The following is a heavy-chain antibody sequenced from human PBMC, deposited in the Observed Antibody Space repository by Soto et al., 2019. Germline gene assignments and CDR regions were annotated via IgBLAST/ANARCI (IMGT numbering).Heavy chain of an antibody. CDR1: GASISSDNW. J-gene: IGHJ4*02. Sequence: QVQLQESGPGLVKPSGTLSLTCAVSGASISSDNWWSWVRQPPGKGLEWIGEIYHSGRTTYNPSLQSRATISVDKSRNQLSLNLNSVTDADTAGYYCVRNNVFYLDYWGQGTLVTVSS. D-gene: IGHD3-10*02. CDR3: VRNNVFYLDY. V-gene: IGHV4-4*02. CDR2: IYHSGRT.